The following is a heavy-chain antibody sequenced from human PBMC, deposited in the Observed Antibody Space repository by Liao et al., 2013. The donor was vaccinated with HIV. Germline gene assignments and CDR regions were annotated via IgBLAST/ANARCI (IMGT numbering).Heavy chain of an antibody. J-gene: IGHJ4*02. CDR3: ARDGGLCNFRNCDEFDY. Sequence: QLQESGPGLVKPSETLSLTCAVYGGSLSGYYWSWIRQPPGKGLEWIGEINHSGSTTYNPSLKSRFTISIDTSDNLFSLKLSSLTAADTAVYYCARDGGLCNFRNCDEFDYWGRGTLVGVSS. V-gene: IGHV4-34*10. CDR1: GGSLSGYY. CDR2: INHSGST. D-gene: IGHD3-16*01.